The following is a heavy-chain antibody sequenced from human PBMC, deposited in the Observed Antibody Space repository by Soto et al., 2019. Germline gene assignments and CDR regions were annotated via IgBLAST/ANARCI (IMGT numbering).Heavy chain of an antibody. Sequence: GESLKISCKGSGYSFTSYWIGWVRQMPGKGLEWMGIIYPGDSDTRYSPSFQGQVTISADKSISTAYLQWSSLKASDTAMYYCARLPIQLELPDYYYMDVWGKGTTVTVSS. J-gene: IGHJ6*03. CDR1: GYSFTSYW. CDR3: ARLPIQLELPDYYYMDV. D-gene: IGHD1-1*01. V-gene: IGHV5-51*01. CDR2: IYPGDSDT.